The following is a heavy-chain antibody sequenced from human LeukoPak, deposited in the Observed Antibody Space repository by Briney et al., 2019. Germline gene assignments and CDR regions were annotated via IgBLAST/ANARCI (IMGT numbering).Heavy chain of an antibody. CDR2: IYYSGST. CDR3: ARDEYGSGSGDV. Sequence: SETLSLTCTVSGVSISSYYWSWIRQPPGKGLEWIGYIYYSGSTDYNPSLKSRVTISLDTSKNQFSLKLKSVTDADTAVYYCARDEYGSGSGDVWGQGTTVTVSS. J-gene: IGHJ6*02. CDR1: GVSISSYY. D-gene: IGHD3-10*01. V-gene: IGHV4-59*01.